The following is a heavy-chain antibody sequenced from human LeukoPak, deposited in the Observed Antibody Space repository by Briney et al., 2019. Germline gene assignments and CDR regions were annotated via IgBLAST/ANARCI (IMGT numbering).Heavy chain of an antibody. J-gene: IGHJ4*02. Sequence: GGSLRLSCATSGFTFNTFNMNWVRQAPGKGLEWVSSITSGGDYIYYADSVKGRFTTSRDNAKNSLSLQLNSLRVEDTAVYYCARGHYDVLAASYKWTPDYWGQGTLVTVSS. CDR1: GFTFNTFN. CDR2: ITSGGDYI. V-gene: IGHV3-21*01. CDR3: ARGHYDVLAASYKWTPDY. D-gene: IGHD3-9*01.